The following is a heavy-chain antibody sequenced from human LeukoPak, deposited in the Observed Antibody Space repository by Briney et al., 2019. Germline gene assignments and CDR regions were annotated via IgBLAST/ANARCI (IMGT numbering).Heavy chain of an antibody. V-gene: IGHV4-34*01. CDR2: INHSGST. D-gene: IGHD3-22*01. CDR3: ASHRYYYDSSGFPFGYFDL. J-gene: IGHJ2*01. Sequence: SETLSLTCAVYGGSFSGYYWSWIRQPPGKGLEWIGEINHSGSTNYNPSLKSRVTISVDTSKNQFSLKLSSVTAADTAVYYCASHRYYYDSSGFPFGYFDLWGRGTLVTVSS. CDR1: GGSFSGYY.